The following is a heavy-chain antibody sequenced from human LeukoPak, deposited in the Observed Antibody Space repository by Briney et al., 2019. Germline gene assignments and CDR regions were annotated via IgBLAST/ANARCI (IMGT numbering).Heavy chain of an antibody. CDR2: INHSGST. D-gene: IGHD3-3*01. CDR3: ARGLLKPKYYDFWSGYYPGGFDP. J-gene: IGHJ5*02. Sequence: SETLSLTCAVYGGSFSGYYWSWIRQPPGKGLEWIGEINHSGSTNYNPSLKSRVTISVDTSKNQFSLKLSPVTAADTAVYYCARGLLKPKYYDFWSGYYPGGFDPWGQGTLVTVSS. CDR1: GGSFSGYY. V-gene: IGHV4-34*01.